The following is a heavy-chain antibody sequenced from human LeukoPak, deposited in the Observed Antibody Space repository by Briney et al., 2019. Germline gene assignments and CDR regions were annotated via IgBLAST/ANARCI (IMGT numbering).Heavy chain of an antibody. CDR2: ISSSSSYI. J-gene: IGHJ3*02. CDR1: GFTFSNYN. Sequence: KSGGSLRLSCAVSGFTFSNYNMNWVRQAPGKGLEWVSFISSSSSYIYYADSVKGRFTISRDNAKNSLFLQMSSLRAEDTAVYYCAKGQDYYDSSGHYEADVFDIWGQGTMVTVSS. D-gene: IGHD3-22*01. V-gene: IGHV3-21*04. CDR3: AKGQDYYDSSGHYEADVFDI.